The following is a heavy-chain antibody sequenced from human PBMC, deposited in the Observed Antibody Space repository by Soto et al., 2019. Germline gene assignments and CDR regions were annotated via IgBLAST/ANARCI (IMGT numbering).Heavy chain of an antibody. D-gene: IGHD6-25*01. J-gene: IGHJ5*02. Sequence: ASVKVSCKASGYTFTSYDINWVRQATGQGLEWMGWMNPNSGNTGYAQKFQGRVTMTRNTSISTAYMELSSLRSEDTAVYYCAGGLGYSTGFFWETWFAPGGRGPLVTVP. CDR2: MNPNSGNT. V-gene: IGHV1-8*02. CDR1: GYTFTSYD. CDR3: AGGLGYSTGFFWETWFAP.